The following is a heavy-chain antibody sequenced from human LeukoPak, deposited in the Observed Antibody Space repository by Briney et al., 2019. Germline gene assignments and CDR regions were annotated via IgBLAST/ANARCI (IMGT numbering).Heavy chain of an antibody. CDR1: GFTFNNYG. D-gene: IGHD6-19*01. J-gene: IGHJ6*02. V-gene: IGHV3-30*03. CDR2: ISYDGSNK. Sequence: PGGSLRLSCAASGFTFNNYGMHWVRQAPGKGLEWVAVISYDGSNKYYADSVKGRFTISRDNSKNTLYLQMNSLRAEDTAVYYCASGSSGWFYYYYGMDVWGQGTTVTVSS. CDR3: ASGSSGWFYYYYGMDV.